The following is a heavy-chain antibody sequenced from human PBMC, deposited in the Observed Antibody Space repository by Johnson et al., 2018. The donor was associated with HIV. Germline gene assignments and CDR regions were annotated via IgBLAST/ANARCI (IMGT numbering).Heavy chain of an antibody. Sequence: VQLVESGGGLVQRGGSLRLSCAASGFIFSNAWMHWVRQAPGNGLEWVGRIKSKTHGETTDYAAPVKGRFSISRDDSKNTLYLQMNSLKSEDTAVYYCTTDQVDSGSYYNAFHIWGQGTTVTVSS. CDR1: GFIFSNAW. D-gene: IGHD1-26*01. V-gene: IGHV3-15*01. CDR3: TTDQVDSGSYYNAFHI. J-gene: IGHJ3*02. CDR2: IKSKTHGETT.